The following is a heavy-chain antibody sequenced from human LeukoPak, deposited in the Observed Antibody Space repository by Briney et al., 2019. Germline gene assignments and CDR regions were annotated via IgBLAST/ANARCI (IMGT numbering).Heavy chain of an antibody. CDR3: ASGGGYCSSTSCSRFDP. D-gene: IGHD2-2*01. V-gene: IGHV1-18*01. J-gene: IGHJ5*02. CDR1: GYTFTSYG. Sequence: ASVKVSCKASGYTFTSYGISWVRQAPGQGLEWMGWISAYNGNTNYAQKLQGRVTMTTDTSTSTAYMELRSLRSDDTAVYYCASGGGYCSSTSCSRFDPWGQGTLVTVSS. CDR2: ISAYNGNT.